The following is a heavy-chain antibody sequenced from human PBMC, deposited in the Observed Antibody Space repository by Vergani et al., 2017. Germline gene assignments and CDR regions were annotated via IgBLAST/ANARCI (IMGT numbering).Heavy chain of an antibody. D-gene: IGHD3-10*01. CDR2: IYTSGST. CDR3: ARGDYYGSGSLLDY. CDR1: GGSISSGSYY. V-gene: IGHV4-61*02. J-gene: IGHJ4*02. Sequence: QVQLQESGPGLVKPSQTLSLTCTVSGGSISSGSYYWSWIRQPAGKGLEWIGRIYTSGSTNYNPSLKSRVTISVDTSKNQFSLKLSSVTAADTAVYYCARGDYYGSGSLLDYWGQGTLVTVSS.